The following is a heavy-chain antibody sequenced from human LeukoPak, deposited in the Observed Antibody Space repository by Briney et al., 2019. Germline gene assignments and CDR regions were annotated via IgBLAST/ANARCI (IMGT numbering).Heavy chain of an antibody. D-gene: IGHD6-19*01. CDR1: GFTFSRYA. CDR2: IGPSNGTT. J-gene: IGHJ4*02. V-gene: IGHV3-23*01. Sequence: GGSLRLSCAASGFTFSRYAMTWVRQAPGKGLEWVSSIGPSNGTTYYAEPVKGRFTISRDNSENTLYLQLNSLRADDTAIYYCVKRRTSGWFYFDYWGQGTLVTVSS. CDR3: VKRRTSGWFYFDY.